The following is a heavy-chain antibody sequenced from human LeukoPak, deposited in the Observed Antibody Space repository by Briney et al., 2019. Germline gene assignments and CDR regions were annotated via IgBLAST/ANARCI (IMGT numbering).Heavy chain of an antibody. CDR2: ITGSGGGT. D-gene: IGHD5-24*01. CDR3: AKDQNAYNYVFDY. V-gene: IGHV3-23*01. Sequence: PGGSLRLSCAASGFTFSSYAMSWVRQAPGKGLEGVSTITGSGGGTYYADSVKGRFSISRDNSKNTLYLQMNSLRAEDTALYYCAKDQNAYNYVFDYWGQGTLVTVSS. J-gene: IGHJ4*02. CDR1: GFTFSSYA.